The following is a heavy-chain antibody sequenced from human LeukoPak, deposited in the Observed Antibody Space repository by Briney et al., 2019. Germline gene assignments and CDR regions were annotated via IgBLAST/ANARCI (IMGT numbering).Heavy chain of an antibody. CDR2: IYTSGST. CDR3: ARVSKWNREKYCSSTSCYRWGSSWFDP. V-gene: IGHV4-4*07. Sequence: PSETLSLTCTVSGGSISSYCWSWIRQPAGKGLEWIGRIYTSGSTNYNPSLKSRVTMSVDTSKNQFSLKLSSVTAADTAVYYCARVSKWNREKYCSSTSCYRWGSSWFDPWGQGTLVTVSS. J-gene: IGHJ5*02. CDR1: GGSISSYC. D-gene: IGHD2-2*02.